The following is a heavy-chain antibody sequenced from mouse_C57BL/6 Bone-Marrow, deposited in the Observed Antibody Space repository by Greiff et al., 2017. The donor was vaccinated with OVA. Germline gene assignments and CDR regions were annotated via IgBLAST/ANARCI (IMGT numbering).Heavy chain of an antibody. CDR3: ARQLGSDY. V-gene: IGHV5-17*01. D-gene: IGHD4-1*02. Sequence: DVMLVESGGGLVKPGGSLKLSCAASGFTFSDYGMHWVRQAPEKGLEWVAYISSGSSTIYYADTVKGRFTISRDNAKNTLFLQMNSLRSEDTAMYYCARQLGSDYWGQGTTLTVSS. CDR2: ISSGSSTI. J-gene: IGHJ2*01. CDR1: GFTFSDYG.